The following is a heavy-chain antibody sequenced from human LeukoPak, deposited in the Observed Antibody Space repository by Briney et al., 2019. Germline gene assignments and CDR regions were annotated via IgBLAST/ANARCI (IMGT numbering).Heavy chain of an antibody. V-gene: IGHV1-69*13. CDR1: GGTFSSYA. CDR2: IIPIFGTA. Sequence: LVKVSCKASGGTFSSYAISWVRQAPGQGLEWMGGIIPIFGTANYAQKFQGRVTITADESTSTAYMELSSLRSEDTAVYYCAREGSGWTSGYFDYWGQGTLVTVSS. J-gene: IGHJ4*02. CDR3: AREGSGWTSGYFDY. D-gene: IGHD6-19*01.